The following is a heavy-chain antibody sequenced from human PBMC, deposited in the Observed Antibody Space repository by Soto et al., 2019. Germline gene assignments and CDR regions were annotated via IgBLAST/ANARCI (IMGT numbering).Heavy chain of an antibody. V-gene: IGHV3-48*01. CDR2: TNGVGSAV. J-gene: IGHJ4*02. D-gene: IGHD1-26*01. CDR1: GFTFSATS. Sequence: EVQLVESGGGLVQPGGSLRLSCAASGFTFSATSMNWVRQAPGKGLEWIAYTNGVGSAVYYADSVKGRFSISRDNGKNSLYLQMSSLRVEDTAVYYCTRDRSWASDYWGQGTLVTVSS. CDR3: TRDRSWASDY.